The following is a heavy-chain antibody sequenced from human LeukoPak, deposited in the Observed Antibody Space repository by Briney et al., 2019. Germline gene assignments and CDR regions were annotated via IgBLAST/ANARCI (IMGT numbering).Heavy chain of an antibody. CDR1: GFTFSSYW. Sequence: PGGSLRLSCAASGFTFSSYWMSWVRQPPRKGLEWVANIKQDGSEKYYVDSVKGRFTISRDNAKNSLYLQMNSLRAEDTAVYYCARAISGSYFLYWGQGTLVTVSS. CDR3: ARAISGSYFLY. D-gene: IGHD1-26*01. J-gene: IGHJ4*02. V-gene: IGHV3-7*04. CDR2: IKQDGSEK.